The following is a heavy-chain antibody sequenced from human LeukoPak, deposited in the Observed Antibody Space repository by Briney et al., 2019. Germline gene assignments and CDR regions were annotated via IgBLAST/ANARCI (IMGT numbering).Heavy chain of an antibody. CDR3: AKDLLSGTGYYSWGIFDS. Sequence: GGSLRLSCAASGFTFNNYAIGWVRQTPGKGLEWVSGISGTGVKTVYSDSVKGRFTISRDNSKNTLYLQMNTLRADDTAVYYCAKDLLSGTGYYSWGIFDSWGQGTLVTVSS. CDR1: GFTFNNYA. J-gene: IGHJ4*02. V-gene: IGHV3-23*01. CDR2: ISGTGVKT. D-gene: IGHD3-10*01.